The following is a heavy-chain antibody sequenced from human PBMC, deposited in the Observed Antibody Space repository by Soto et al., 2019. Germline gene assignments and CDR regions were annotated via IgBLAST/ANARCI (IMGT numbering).Heavy chain of an antibody. CDR3: AKDMELDGDYACVGLFDY. Sequence: EVQLVESGGGLVQPGRSLRLSCAASGFTFDDYAMHWVRQAPGKGLEWVSGISWNSGSIGYADTVKGRFTITRDNAKNSLYLQMNSLRAEDTALYYCAKDMELDGDYACVGLFDYWGQGTLVTVSS. D-gene: IGHD4-17*01. CDR2: ISWNSGSI. CDR1: GFTFDDYA. J-gene: IGHJ4*02. V-gene: IGHV3-9*01.